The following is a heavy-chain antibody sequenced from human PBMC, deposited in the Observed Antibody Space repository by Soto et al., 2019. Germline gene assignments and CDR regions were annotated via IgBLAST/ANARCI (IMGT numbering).Heavy chain of an antibody. CDR2: ISWDSGDI. CDR3: ARDNDLDRDGPFDY. V-gene: IGHV3-9*01. D-gene: IGHD2-2*03. Sequence: VQLVESGGGSVQPGRSLRLSCEASGFSFDDCGMHWVRQGPGKGLEWVSGISWDSGDIYYVDSVKGRFTISRDNAKKSLYLQMNSLRTEDTALYYCARDNDLDRDGPFDYWGQGILVTVSS. CDR1: GFSFDDCG. J-gene: IGHJ4*02.